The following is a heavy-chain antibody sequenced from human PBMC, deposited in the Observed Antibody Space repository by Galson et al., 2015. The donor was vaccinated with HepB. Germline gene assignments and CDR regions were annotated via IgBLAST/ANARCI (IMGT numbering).Heavy chain of an antibody. V-gene: IGHV4-39*01. CDR3: AGQKKESYQFDDDD. CDR2: IHYSGST. J-gene: IGHJ4*02. D-gene: IGHD2-2*01. CDR1: GGSISSSNFY. Sequence: TLSLTCRVSGGSISSSNFYWGWIRQPPGQGLEWIGSIHYSGSTYYNPSLKPRATMSVDTSKNQFSLKLSSVTAADTAVYYWAGQKKESYQFDDDDWGQGTLVTVSS.